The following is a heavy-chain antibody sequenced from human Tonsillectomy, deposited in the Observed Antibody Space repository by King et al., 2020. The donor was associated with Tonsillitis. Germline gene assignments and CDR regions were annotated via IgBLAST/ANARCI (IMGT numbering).Heavy chain of an antibody. V-gene: IGHV3-30*04. CDR2: ISHDGTNK. J-gene: IGHJ4*02. D-gene: IGHD2-8*01. CDR1: GFTFTTYA. Sequence: VQLVESGGGVVQPGRSLRLSCAASGFTFTTYALHWVRQAPGKGLEWVASISHDGTNKYYADSVKGRFTISRDKSKNTLHLQMNSLRAEDTAVYYCARVPGYCTNGVCSIVDFWGQGTLVTVSS. CDR3: ARVPGYCTNGVCSIVDF.